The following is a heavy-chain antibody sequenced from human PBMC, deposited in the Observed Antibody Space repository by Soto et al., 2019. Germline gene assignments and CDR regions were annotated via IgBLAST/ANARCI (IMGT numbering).Heavy chain of an antibody. V-gene: IGHV4-39*02. Sequence: TSETLSLTCTVSGGSISSSSYYWGWIRQPPGKGLEWIGSIYYSGSTYYNPSLKSRVTISVDTSKNQFSLKLSSVTAADTAVYYCAREEAVAGYYYYGMDVWGQGATVTVSS. CDR3: AREEAVAGYYYYGMDV. J-gene: IGHJ6*02. CDR2: IYYSGST. CDR1: GGSISSSSYY. D-gene: IGHD6-19*01.